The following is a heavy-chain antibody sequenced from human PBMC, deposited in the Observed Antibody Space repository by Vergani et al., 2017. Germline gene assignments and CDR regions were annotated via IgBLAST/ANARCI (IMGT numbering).Heavy chain of an antibody. CDR1: GFTFSGYA. D-gene: IGHD4-17*01. CDR3: AKETSVTSFADY. J-gene: IGHJ4*02. Sequence: EGQLLESGGGLEQPGGSLSLSCAASGFTFSGYAMSWVRQAPGRGLEWGSAISGSGGSTFYADSVRGGFTISRDNSKNTLYLKMNSLKAEDTAIYYCAKETSVTSFADYWGQGTLVTVSS. CDR2: ISGSGGST. V-gene: IGHV3-23*01.